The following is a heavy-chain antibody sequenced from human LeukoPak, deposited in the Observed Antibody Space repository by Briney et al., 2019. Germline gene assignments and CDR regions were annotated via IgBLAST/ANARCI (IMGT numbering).Heavy chain of an antibody. CDR2: ISNSGSTI. Sequence: PGGSLRLSCAASGFTFGYYDMNWVRQAPGKGPEWVSYISNSGSTIEYADSVKGRFTISRDNARNSLYLQMNNLRVEDTAVYYCARRFDSWGQGALVTVSS. V-gene: IGHV3-48*01. CDR1: GFTFGYYD. J-gene: IGHJ5*02. CDR3: ARRFDS.